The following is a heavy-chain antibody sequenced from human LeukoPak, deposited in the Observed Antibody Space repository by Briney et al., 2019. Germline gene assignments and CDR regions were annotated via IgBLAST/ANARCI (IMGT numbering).Heavy chain of an antibody. CDR3: ARGDPGVIITPFDY. D-gene: IGHD3-10*01. Sequence: PSETLSLTCTVSDGSMSSSSYYWGWIRQPPGKGLECIGTIYYSGGTYYNPSLKSRVTISVDTSKNQFSLKLSSVTAADTAVYYCARGDPGVIITPFDYWGQGTLVTVSS. J-gene: IGHJ4*02. V-gene: IGHV4-39*07. CDR1: DGSMSSSSYY. CDR2: IYYSGGT.